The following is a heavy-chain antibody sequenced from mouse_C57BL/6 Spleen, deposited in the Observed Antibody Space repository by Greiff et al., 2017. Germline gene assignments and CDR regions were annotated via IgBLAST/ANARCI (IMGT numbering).Heavy chain of an antibody. CDR1: GFTFSSYA. CDR3: ARPTMVRGYYAMDY. Sequence: EVMLVESGGGLVKPGGSLKLSCAASGFTFSSYAMSWVRQTPEKRLEWVATISDGGSYTYYPDNVKGRFTISRDNAKNNLYLQMSHLKSEDTAMYYCARPTMVRGYYAMDYWGQGTSVTVSS. V-gene: IGHV5-4*03. J-gene: IGHJ4*01. CDR2: ISDGGSYT. D-gene: IGHD2-9*01.